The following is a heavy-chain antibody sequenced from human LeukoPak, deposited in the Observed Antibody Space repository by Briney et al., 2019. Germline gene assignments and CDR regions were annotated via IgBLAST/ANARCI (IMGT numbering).Heavy chain of an antibody. D-gene: IGHD1-26*01. CDR1: GFTFSSYS. CDR3: ASSGSYRFDY. CDR2: ITASGTAM. J-gene: IGHJ4*02. V-gene: IGHV3-48*02. Sequence: GGSLRLSCAASGFTFSSYSMNWVRQAPGKGLEWVSHITASGTAMFYADSVRGRFTISRDNAKNSLYLQMNSLRDEDTAVYYCASSGSYRFDYWGQGTLVTVSS.